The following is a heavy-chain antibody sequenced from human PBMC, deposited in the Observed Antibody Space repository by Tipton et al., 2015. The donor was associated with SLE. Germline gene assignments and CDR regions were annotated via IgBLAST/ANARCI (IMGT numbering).Heavy chain of an antibody. Sequence: SLRLSCAASGITFRNYWRHWVRQAPGKGLVWVSRINSDGSRIDYADSVNGRFMISRDNAKDTVYLQMNSLRVEDTALYYCVRDQVGERDYWGQGILVPFS. V-gene: IGHV3-74*01. CDR3: VRDQVGERDY. CDR2: INSDGSRI. J-gene: IGHJ4*01. CDR1: GITFRNYW. D-gene: IGHD3-10*01.